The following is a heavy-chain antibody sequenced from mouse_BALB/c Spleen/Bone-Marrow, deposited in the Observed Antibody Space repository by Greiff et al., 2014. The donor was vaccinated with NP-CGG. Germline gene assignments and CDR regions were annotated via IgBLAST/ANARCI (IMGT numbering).Heavy chain of an antibody. Sequence: EVKLMESEPGLVKPSQSLSLTCTVTGYSITSDYAWNWIRQFPGNKLEWMGYISYSGSTSYNPSLKSRISITRDTSKNQFFLQLNSVTTEDTATYYCARYRDDHVFMDYWGQGTSVTVSS. CDR1: GYSITSDYA. D-gene: IGHD2-4*01. J-gene: IGHJ4*01. CDR2: ISYSGST. CDR3: ARYRDDHVFMDY. V-gene: IGHV3-2*02.